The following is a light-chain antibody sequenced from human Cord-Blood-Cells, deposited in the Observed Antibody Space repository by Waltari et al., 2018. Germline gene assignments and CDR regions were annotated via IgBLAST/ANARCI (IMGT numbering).Light chain of an antibody. J-gene: IGLJ2*01. Sequence: NFMLTQPHSVSESPGKTVTISCTRSSGSIASNYVQWYQQRPGSSPTTVIYEDNQRPSGVPELFSGSIDSSSNSASLTISGLKTEDEADYYGQSYDSSNQVFGGGTKLTVL. CDR1: SGSIASNY. CDR2: EDN. CDR3: QSYDSSNQV. V-gene: IGLV6-57*01.